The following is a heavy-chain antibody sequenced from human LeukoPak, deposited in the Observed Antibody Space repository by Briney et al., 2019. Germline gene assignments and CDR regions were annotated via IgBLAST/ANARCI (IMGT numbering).Heavy chain of an antibody. CDR1: GFNFSRYE. V-gene: IGHV3-48*03. Sequence: GGSLRLSCAASGFNFSRYEMNWVRQAPGKGLEWVSYISSSGRNIYYADSVKGRFTISRDNAKSSLYLQMNGLRAEDTAVYYCARESGEGSGSADGFDIWGQGTMVTVSS. D-gene: IGHD3-10*01. J-gene: IGHJ3*02. CDR2: ISSSGRNI. CDR3: ARESGEGSGSADGFDI.